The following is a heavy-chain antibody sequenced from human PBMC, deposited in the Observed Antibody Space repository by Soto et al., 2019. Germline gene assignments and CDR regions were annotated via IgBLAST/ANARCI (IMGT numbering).Heavy chain of an antibody. D-gene: IGHD3-22*01. CDR2: ISYDGSNK. V-gene: IGHV3-30*18. CDR3: AKASSPLRRITMIVVVPLPGY. CDR1: GFTFSSYG. Sequence: HPGGSLRLSCAASGFTFSSYGMHWVRQAPGKGLEWVAVISYDGSNKYYADSVKGRFTISRDNSKNTLYLQMNSLRAEDTAVYYCAKASSPLRRITMIVVVPLPGYWGQGTLVTVSS. J-gene: IGHJ4*02.